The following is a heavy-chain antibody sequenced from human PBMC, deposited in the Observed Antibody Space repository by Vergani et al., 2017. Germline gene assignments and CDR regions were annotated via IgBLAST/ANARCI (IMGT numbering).Heavy chain of an antibody. J-gene: IGHJ6*02. CDR3: AKNPGISTTRHYYAMDV. D-gene: IGHD1-1*01. V-gene: IGHV3-11*04. CDR2: ISPGASTV. CDR1: GFKFSDHY. Sequence: LEESGGGSVKPGGSLRLSCAASGFKFSDHYMSWIRQAPGKGLEWVSHISPGASTVTYTDSVTGRFTVFRDNDNISLTLDMTTLRVEDTAVYYCAKNPGISTTRHYYAMDVWGQGTTVTVSS.